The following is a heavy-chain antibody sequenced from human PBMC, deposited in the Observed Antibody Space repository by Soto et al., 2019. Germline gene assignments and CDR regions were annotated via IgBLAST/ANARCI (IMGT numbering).Heavy chain of an antibody. CDR2: FDPKDGKV. V-gene: IGHV1-24*01. J-gene: IGHJ5*02. CDR1: GYRLTELS. Sequence: GASVKVSCKVSGYRLTELSIHWVRQAPGKGLEWMGGFDPKDGKVVYAQTLAARVTMTEDTATDTVYMELESLTSEDTAVYHCATVRGVGRYWFDTWGPGILVTVSS. CDR3: ATVRGVGRYWFDT. D-gene: IGHD2-8*02.